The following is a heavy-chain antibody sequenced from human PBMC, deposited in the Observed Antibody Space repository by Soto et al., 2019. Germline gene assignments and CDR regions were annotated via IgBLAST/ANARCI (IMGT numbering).Heavy chain of an antibody. D-gene: IGHD2-2*01. CDR2: ISTDGSSS. J-gene: IGHJ3*02. CDR1: GFTVSYYW. Sequence: EVQLVESGGCLVQPGGSLRLSCVASGFTVSYYWMHWVRQAPGKGLVWVSRISTDGSSSNYADSVKGRFTISRDSAKSTLYLEMNSLRAEDTAVYYCARGSSTIRNTFEIWGQGAMVTVSS. CDR3: ARGSSTIRNTFEI. V-gene: IGHV3-74*01.